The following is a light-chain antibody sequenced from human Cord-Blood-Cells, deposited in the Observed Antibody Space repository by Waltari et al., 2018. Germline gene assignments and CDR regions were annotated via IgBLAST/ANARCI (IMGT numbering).Light chain of an antibody. Sequence: DIQMTQSPSSLSASVGDRVTITCRASQSLSSYLNWYQEKPGKAPKLLIYAASSLQSGVPSRFSGSGCGTEFALTISSMQPEDFATYYCQQSYSTPRTFGQGTKVEIK. V-gene: IGKV1-39*01. CDR2: AAS. J-gene: IGKJ1*01. CDR1: QSLSSY. CDR3: QQSYSTPRT.